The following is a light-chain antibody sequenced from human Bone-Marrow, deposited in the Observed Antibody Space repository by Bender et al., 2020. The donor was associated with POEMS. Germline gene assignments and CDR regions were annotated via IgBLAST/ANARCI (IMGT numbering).Light chain of an antibody. Sequence: QSALTQPASVSGSPGQSITISCTGTSSDVGAYNYVSWYQQHPGKAPKLMIYEVTNRPSGVSNRFSGSKSGRTASLTVSGLQAEDEADYYCSSFGGRDNLVVFGGGTRVTVL. CDR3: SSFGGRDNLVV. CDR2: EVT. J-gene: IGLJ2*01. V-gene: IGLV2-14*01. CDR1: SSDVGAYNY.